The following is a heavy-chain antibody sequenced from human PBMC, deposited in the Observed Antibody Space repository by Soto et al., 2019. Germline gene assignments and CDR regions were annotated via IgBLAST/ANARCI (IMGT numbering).Heavy chain of an antibody. V-gene: IGHV3-23*01. CDR1: EFTFSSYA. D-gene: IGHD4-4*01. Sequence: EVQLLESGGGLVQPGGSLRLSCVASEFTFSSYAMSWVRQAPGKGLEWVSAISYSGERTYYADSVKGRFTISRDNSKNTRYLQMNSLRDEDTAVYYCANVPTGEMATVFQAFDIWGQGTMVTVSS. J-gene: IGHJ3*02. CDR3: ANVPTGEMATVFQAFDI. CDR2: ISYSGERT.